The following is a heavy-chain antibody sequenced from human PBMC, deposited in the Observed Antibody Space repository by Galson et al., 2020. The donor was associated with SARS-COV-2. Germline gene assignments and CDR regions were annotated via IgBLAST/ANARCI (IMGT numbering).Heavy chain of an antibody. V-gene: IGHV4-39*07. D-gene: IGHD1-26*01. J-gene: IGHJ3*02. Sequence: SQTLSLTCTVSGGSISSSSYYWGWIRQPPGKGLEWIGSIYYSGSTYYNPSLKSRVTISVDTSKNQFSLKLSSVTAADTAVYYCARGLGGGGSYHHAVAFDIWGQGTMVTVSS. CDR2: IYYSGST. CDR1: GGSISSSSYY. CDR3: ARGLGGGGSYHHAVAFDI.